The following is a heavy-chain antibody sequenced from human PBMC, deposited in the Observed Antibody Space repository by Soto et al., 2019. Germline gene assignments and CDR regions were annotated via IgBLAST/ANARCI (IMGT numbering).Heavy chain of an antibody. CDR3: ASEYYGTHNHNWFAP. J-gene: IGHJ5*02. D-gene: IGHD4-17*01. V-gene: IGHV4-59*01. Sequence: GKGLEWIGFIWFSGTSTYNPSLRGRVTMSVDTSKNQLSLEMNSVTAADTAVYYCASEYYGTHNHNWFAPWCLGTLVTVSA. CDR2: IWFSGTS.